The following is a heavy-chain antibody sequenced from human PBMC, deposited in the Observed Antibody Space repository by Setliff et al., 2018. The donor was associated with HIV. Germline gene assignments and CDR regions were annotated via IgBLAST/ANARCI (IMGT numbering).Heavy chain of an antibody. CDR2: INPNSGGT. Sequence: ASVKVSCKASGYTFTGHYMHWVRQAPGQGLEWMGRINPNSGGTNYAQKSQGRVTMTRDTSISTAYMELSRLRSDDTAVYYCARGTRVGANDAFDIWGQGTMVTVSS. V-gene: IGHV1-2*06. J-gene: IGHJ3*02. CDR1: GYTFTGHY. D-gene: IGHD1-26*01. CDR3: ARGTRVGANDAFDI.